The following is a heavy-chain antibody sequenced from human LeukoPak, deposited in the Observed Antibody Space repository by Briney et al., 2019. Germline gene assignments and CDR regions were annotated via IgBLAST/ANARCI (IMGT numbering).Heavy chain of an antibody. CDR3: AKDRGRYSYGSVDY. J-gene: IGHJ4*02. CDR1: GFAFSSYA. Sequence: GGSLRLSCAASGFAFSSYAISWVRQAPGKGLEWVSSISGSGGSTYYADSVKGRFTISRDNFKNTLYLQMNSLRVEDTAVYYCAKDRGRYSYGSVDYWGQGTLITVSS. D-gene: IGHD5-12*01. V-gene: IGHV3-23*01. CDR2: ISGSGGST.